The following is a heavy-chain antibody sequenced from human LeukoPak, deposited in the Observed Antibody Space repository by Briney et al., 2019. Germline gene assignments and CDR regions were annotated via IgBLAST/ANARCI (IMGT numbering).Heavy chain of an antibody. J-gene: IGHJ4*02. CDR2: ISSSSSTI. CDR3: ARDRRCSGGSCYADY. Sequence: GSLRLSCAASGFTFSSYSMNWVRQAPGKGLEWVSYISSSSSTIYYADSVKGRFTISRDNAKNSLYLQMNSLRAEDTAVYYCARDRRCSGGSCYADYWGQGTLVTVSS. V-gene: IGHV3-48*01. CDR1: GFTFSSYS. D-gene: IGHD2-15*01.